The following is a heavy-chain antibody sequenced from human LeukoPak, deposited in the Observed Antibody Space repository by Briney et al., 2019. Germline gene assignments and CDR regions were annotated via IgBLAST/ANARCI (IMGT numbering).Heavy chain of an antibody. CDR2: IYYSGST. V-gene: IGHV4-39*07. J-gene: IGHJ4*02. CDR1: GGSISSSSYY. Sequence: SETLSLTCTVSGGSISSSSYYWGWIRQPPGKGLEWIGSIYYSGSTYYTPSLKSRVTISVDTSKNQFSLKLSSVTAADTAVYYCASGPPYYFDYWGQGTLVTVSS. CDR3: ASGPPYYFDY.